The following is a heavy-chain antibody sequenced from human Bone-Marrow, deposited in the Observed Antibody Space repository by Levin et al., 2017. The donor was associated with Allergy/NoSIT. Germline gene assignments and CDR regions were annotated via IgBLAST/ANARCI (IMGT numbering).Heavy chain of an antibody. V-gene: IGHV1-69*06. CDR2: IIPIFGTA. CDR1: GGTFSSYA. Sequence: SVKVSCKASGGTFSSYAISWVRQAPGQGLEWMGGIIPIFGTANYAQKFQGRVTITADKSTSTAYMELSSLRSEDTAVYYCARDHEWLVRTAAFDIWGQGTMVTVSS. D-gene: IGHD6-19*01. J-gene: IGHJ3*02. CDR3: ARDHEWLVRTAAFDI.